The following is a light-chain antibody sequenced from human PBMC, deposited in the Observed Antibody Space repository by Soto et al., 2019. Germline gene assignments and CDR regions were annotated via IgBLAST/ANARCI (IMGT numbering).Light chain of an antibody. CDR2: GAS. CDR1: QSLNRD. V-gene: IGKV3-15*01. Sequence: IVMTQSPATLSMSPGERATLSCRASQSLNRDLAWYQQKPGQSPRLLIFGASIRATGISARFSGSGSGTEFTLTIGSLQSEDCALYYCQQYNNWPGTFGQGTKVEI. CDR3: QQYNNWPGT. J-gene: IGKJ1*01.